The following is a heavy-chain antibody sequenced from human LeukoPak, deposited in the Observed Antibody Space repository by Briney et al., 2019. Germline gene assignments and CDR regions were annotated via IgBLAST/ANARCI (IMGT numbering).Heavy chain of an antibody. CDR3: ARGRRGAADSN. J-gene: IGHJ4*02. CDR1: GGSFSGYY. D-gene: IGHD6-13*01. Sequence: SETLSLTCAVYGGSFSGYYWSWIRQPPGKGLEWIGEINHSGSTNYNPSLKSRVTISVDTSKNQFSLKLSSVTAADTAVYYCARGRRGAADSNWGQGTLVTVS. V-gene: IGHV4-34*01. CDR2: INHSGST.